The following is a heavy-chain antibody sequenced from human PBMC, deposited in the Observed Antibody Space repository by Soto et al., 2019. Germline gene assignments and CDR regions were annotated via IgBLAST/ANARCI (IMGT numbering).Heavy chain of an antibody. CDR3: ARASKGYCSGGSCYSFDY. Sequence: QVQLVESGGGVVQPGRSLRLSCAASGFTFSSYGMHWVRQAPGKGLEWVAVIWYDGSNKYYADSVKGRFTISRDNSKNPLYLQMNSLGAEDTAVFYWARASKGYCSGGSCYSFDYWAQGPLVTVSS. J-gene: IGHJ4*02. D-gene: IGHD2-15*01. CDR1: GFTFSSYG. CDR2: IWYDGSNK. V-gene: IGHV3-33*01.